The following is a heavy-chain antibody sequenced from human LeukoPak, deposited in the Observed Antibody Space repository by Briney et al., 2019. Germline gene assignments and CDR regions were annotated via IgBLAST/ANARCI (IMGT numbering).Heavy chain of an antibody. CDR2: ISGSGGST. V-gene: IGHV3-23*01. J-gene: IGHJ6*03. D-gene: IGHD3-3*01. CDR3: AKQITIFGVVGYMDV. Sequence: GGSLRLSCAASGFTFSSYAMSWVRQAPGKGLEWVSAISGSGGSTYYADSVKGQFTISRDNSKNTLYLQMNSLRAEDTAVYYCAKQITIFGVVGYMDVWGKGTTVTVSS. CDR1: GFTFSSYA.